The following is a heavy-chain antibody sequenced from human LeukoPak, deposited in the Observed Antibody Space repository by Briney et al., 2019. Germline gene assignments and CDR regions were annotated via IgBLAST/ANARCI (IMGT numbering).Heavy chain of an antibody. Sequence: SQTLSLTCAISGDSVSSNSVAWNWIRQSPSRGLEWLGRTYYRSKWFTDYAVFVKSRLTINPDTSKNQVSLQLNSLTPEDTAVYYCARDTGTFDYWGQGILVTVSS. J-gene: IGHJ4*02. V-gene: IGHV6-1*01. CDR1: GDSVSSNSVA. CDR3: ARDTGTFDY. CDR2: TYYRSKWFT. D-gene: IGHD2-8*02.